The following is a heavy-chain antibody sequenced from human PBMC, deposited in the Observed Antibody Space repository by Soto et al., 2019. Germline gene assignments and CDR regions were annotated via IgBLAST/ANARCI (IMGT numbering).Heavy chain of an antibody. Sequence: SETLSLTCTVSGGSISFYYWSWIRQPAGKGLEWIGRVYSSGNTNYNPSLKSRLTMSVDTSNNQFSLKLRSVTAADTAMYYCARDRRGGTRPHYYDSSGYYNPFDRWGQGTLVTVSS. CDR1: GGSISFYY. V-gene: IGHV4-4*07. J-gene: IGHJ4*02. CDR2: VYSSGNT. CDR3: ARDRRGGTRPHYYDSSGYYNPFDR. D-gene: IGHD3-22*01.